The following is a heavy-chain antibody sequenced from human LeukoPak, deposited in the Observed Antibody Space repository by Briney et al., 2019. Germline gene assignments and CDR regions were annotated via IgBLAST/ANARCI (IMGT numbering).Heavy chain of an antibody. J-gene: IGHJ4*02. CDR2: ISAYNGNT. CDR3: ARDGYNWNYRPFDY. CDR1: GYTFTSYG. D-gene: IGHD1-7*01. V-gene: IGHV1-18*01. Sequence: GASVKVSSKASGYTFTSYGISWVRQAPGQGLEWMGWISAYNGNTNYAQKLQGRVTMTTDTSTSTAYMELRSPRSDDTAVYYCARDGYNWNYRPFDYWGQGTLVTVSS.